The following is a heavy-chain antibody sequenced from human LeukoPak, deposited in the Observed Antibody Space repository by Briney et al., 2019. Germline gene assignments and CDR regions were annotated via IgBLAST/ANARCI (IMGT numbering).Heavy chain of an antibody. CDR1: GFTFSSYG. CDR3: AKDLDTAMTRYYYYGMDV. V-gene: IGHV3-30*18. CDR2: ISYDGSSK. D-gene: IGHD5-18*01. J-gene: IGHJ6*02. Sequence: PGGSLRLSCAASGFTFSSYGMHWVRQAPGKGLEWVAVISYDGSSKYYADSVKGRFTISRDNSKNTLYLQMNSLRAEDTAVYYCAKDLDTAMTRYYYYGMDVWGQGTTVTVSS.